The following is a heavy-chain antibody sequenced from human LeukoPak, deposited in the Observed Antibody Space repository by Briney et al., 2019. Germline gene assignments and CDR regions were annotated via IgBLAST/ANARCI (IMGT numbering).Heavy chain of an antibody. J-gene: IGHJ3*02. V-gene: IGHV4-59*01. D-gene: IGHD2-2*01. Sequence: PSETLSLTCTVSGGSITSNYWSWIRQPPGNGLEWIGYIYYTGSTNYNPSLKSRVTISVDTSKNQFSLKLSSVTAADTAVYYCARESRSAAFDIWGQGTMVTVSS. CDR2: IYYTGST. CDR3: ARESRSAAFDI. CDR1: GGSITSNY.